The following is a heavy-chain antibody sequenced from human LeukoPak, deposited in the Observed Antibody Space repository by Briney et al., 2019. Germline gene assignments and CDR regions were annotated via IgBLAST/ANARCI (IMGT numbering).Heavy chain of an antibody. D-gene: IGHD6-25*01. J-gene: IGHJ4*02. V-gene: IGHV4-4*02. CDR2: VHLDGRT. CDR1: GGSVSSTNW. CDR3: AGEGGFYRPLDY. Sequence: PSETPSLTCGVSGGSVSSTNWWTWIRQPPGKGLEWIGEVHLDGRTNFNPSLKSRLTMSVDLSENHVSLKLTSVTAADTAVYYCAGEGGFYRPLDYSGQGTLVTVSS.